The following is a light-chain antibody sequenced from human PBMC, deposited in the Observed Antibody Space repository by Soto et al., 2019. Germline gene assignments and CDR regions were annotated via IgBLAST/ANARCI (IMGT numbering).Light chain of an antibody. CDR1: QSIGSW. Sequence: DIQMTQSPSTLSASVGDRVTITCRASQSIGSWLAWYQQKPGKAPKRLIYAASSLQSGVPSRFSGSGSGTEFTLTISSLQPDDFATYYCQQYNSYWTFGQGTKVDIK. J-gene: IGKJ1*01. CDR3: QQYNSYWT. V-gene: IGKV1-5*01. CDR2: AAS.